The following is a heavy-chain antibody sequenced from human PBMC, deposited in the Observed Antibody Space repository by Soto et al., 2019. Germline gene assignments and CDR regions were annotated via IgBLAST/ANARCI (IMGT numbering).Heavy chain of an antibody. J-gene: IGHJ4*02. Sequence: SETLSLTCTVSNSSVTGGSYYWSWIRQPPGKGLEWIGYIYYSGTTNYNPSLKSRVTISLDTSRNLFSLKLTSVTAADSAVYYCPTTRARGVQPYVHRGPGTLATVFS. CDR1: NSSVTGGSYY. CDR2: IYYSGTT. V-gene: IGHV4-61*01. D-gene: IGHD2-8*01. CDR3: PTTRARGVQPYVH.